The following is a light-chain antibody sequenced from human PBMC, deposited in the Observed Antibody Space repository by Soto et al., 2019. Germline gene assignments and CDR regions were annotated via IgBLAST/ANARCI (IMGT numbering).Light chain of an antibody. J-gene: IGKJ5*01. CDR2: AAS. Sequence: DIQMTQSPSSLSASVGDRVTITCRASQIISTYLNWYQQRAGLAPRLLIYAASSLQSGVPPRFSGSGSGTDFTLTISSLQPEDFATYYCQQLHDYPITFGQGTRLEI. V-gene: IGKV1-39*01. CDR3: QQLHDYPIT. CDR1: QIISTY.